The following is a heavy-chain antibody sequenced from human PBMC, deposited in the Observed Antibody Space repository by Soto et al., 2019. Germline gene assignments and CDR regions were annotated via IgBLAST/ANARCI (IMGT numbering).Heavy chain of an antibody. J-gene: IGHJ5*02. D-gene: IGHD6-13*01. Sequence: SETLSLTCTVSGGSISSYYWIWIRQPPGKGLEWIGSMFYSGSSYYNPSLKSRVTISVDTSKNQFSLKLSSVTAADTAVYYCARGGRAAAVGFEPWGQGTLVTVSS. V-gene: IGHV4-59*01. CDR1: GGSISSYY. CDR2: MFYSGSS. CDR3: ARGGRAAAVGFEP.